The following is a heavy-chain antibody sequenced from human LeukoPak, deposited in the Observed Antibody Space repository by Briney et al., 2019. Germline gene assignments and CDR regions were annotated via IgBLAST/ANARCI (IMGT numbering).Heavy chain of an antibody. D-gene: IGHD2-21*01. CDR2: FYYYGKT. J-gene: IGHJ3*02. Sequence: SETLPLTCTVSGRSFRDSSYYWAWIRRPPGKGLEWLGSFYYYGKTYYNPSLESRVTVSVDRSKNQFVVRLTSVSAADKAVYYCARREHLGRPIWGEGTLGTVSS. CDR3: ARREHLGRPI. CDR1: GRSFRDSSYY. V-gene: IGHV4-39*01.